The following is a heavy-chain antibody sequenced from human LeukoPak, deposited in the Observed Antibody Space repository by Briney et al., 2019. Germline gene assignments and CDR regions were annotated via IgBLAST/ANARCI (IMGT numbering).Heavy chain of an antibody. D-gene: IGHD3-16*02. CDR1: GASISSNSFY. CDR2: IYNGGT. V-gene: IGHV4-39*05. Sequence: TSETPSLTCTVSGASISSNSFYWGWVRQPPGKGLEWIGTIYNGGTFYNPSLKSPVTRPVDTCASQFSLKLPSVTAADTAVYYCAVRLYRHYHWFHSWGRGTLVSV. J-gene: IGHJ5*01. CDR3: AVRLYRHYHWFHS.